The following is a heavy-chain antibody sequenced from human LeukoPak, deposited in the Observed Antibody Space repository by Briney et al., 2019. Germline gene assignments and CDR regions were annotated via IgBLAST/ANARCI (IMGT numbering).Heavy chain of an antibody. CDR2: IRYDGSNE. D-gene: IGHD3-9*01. CDR3: APGYDILTGYYRRGAFDY. V-gene: IGHV3-30*02. J-gene: IGHJ4*02. CDR1: GFTFSSYG. Sequence: PGGSLRLSCAASGFTFSSYGMHWVRQAPGKGLEWVAFIRYDGSNEYYADSVKGRFTISRDNSKNTLYLQMNSLRAEDTAVYYCAPGYDILTGYYRRGAFDYWGQGTLVTVSS.